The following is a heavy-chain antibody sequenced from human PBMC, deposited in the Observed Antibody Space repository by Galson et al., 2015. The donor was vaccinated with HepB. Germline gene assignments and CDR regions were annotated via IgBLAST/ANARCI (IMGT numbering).Heavy chain of an antibody. V-gene: IGHV3-11*01. J-gene: IGHJ4*02. Sequence: SLRLSCAASGFTFSDYYMSWIRQAPGKGLEWVSYISSSGSTIYYADSVKGRFTISRDNAKNSLYLQMNSLRAEDTAVYYCARANGDYVSRMYYFDYWGQGTLVTVSS. CDR2: ISSSGSTI. CDR1: GFTFSDYY. CDR3: ARANGDYVSRMYYFDY. D-gene: IGHD4-17*01.